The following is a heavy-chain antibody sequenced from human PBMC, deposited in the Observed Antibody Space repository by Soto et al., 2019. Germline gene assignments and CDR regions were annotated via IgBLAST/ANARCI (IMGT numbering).Heavy chain of an antibody. D-gene: IGHD3-16*01. Sequence: EVQLVESGGGLVQPGGSLRLSCAASGFTFSSYSMNWVRQAPGKGLEWVSYISSSSSTIYYADSVKGRFTISRDNAKNSLYLQMNSLRDEDTAVYYCARVEDVSYLGGMDVGGQGTTVTVSS. CDR1: GFTFSSYS. J-gene: IGHJ6*02. V-gene: IGHV3-48*02. CDR3: ARVEDVSYLGGMDV. CDR2: ISSSSSTI.